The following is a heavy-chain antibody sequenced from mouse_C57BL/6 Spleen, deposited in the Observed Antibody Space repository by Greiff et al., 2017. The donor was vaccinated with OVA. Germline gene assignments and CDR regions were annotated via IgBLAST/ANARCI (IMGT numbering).Heavy chain of an antibody. CDR3: TRSSSNLGFAY. V-gene: IGHV1-15*01. Sequence: QVQLQQSGAELVRPGASVTLSCKASGYTFTDYEMHWVKQTPVHGLEWIGAIDPETGGTAYNQKFKGKAILTADKSSSTAYMELRSLTSEDSAVYYCTRSSSNLGFAYWGQGTLVTVSA. CDR2: IDPETGGT. J-gene: IGHJ3*01. D-gene: IGHD2-5*01. CDR1: GYTFTDYE.